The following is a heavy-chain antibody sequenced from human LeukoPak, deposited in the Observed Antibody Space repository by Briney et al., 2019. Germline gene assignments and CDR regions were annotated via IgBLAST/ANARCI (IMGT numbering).Heavy chain of an antibody. V-gene: IGHV1-69*04. CDR3: ASLFLDDYGGHIFDY. Sequence: GASVKVSCTASGGTFSSYAISWVRPAPGQGLAWMGRIIPILGIANYAQKFQGRVTITADKSTSTAYMELSSLRSEDTAVYYCASLFLDDYGGHIFDYWGQGTLVTVSS. CDR1: GGTFSSYA. J-gene: IGHJ4*02. D-gene: IGHD4-23*01. CDR2: IIPILGIA.